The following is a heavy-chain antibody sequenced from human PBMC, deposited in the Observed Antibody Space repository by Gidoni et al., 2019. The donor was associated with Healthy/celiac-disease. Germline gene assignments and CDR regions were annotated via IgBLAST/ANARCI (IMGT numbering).Heavy chain of an antibody. Sequence: EVQLLESGGGLVQHGGSLRLSCAAAGCPFRSYARSWVSQQPGKGLEWVSAISGGGGTTYYADSVKGRFTISRDNSKNTLYLQMNSLRAEDTAVYYCAKDKLELKLGGMDVWGQGTTVTVSS. V-gene: IGHV3-23*01. J-gene: IGHJ6*02. CDR2: ISGGGGTT. D-gene: IGHD1-7*01. CDR1: GCPFRSYA. CDR3: AKDKLELKLGGMDV.